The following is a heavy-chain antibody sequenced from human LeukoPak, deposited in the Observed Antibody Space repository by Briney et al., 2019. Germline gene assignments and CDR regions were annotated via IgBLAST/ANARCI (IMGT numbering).Heavy chain of an antibody. CDR2: INHSGST. Sequence: SETLSLTWAVYGGSFSGYYWSWIRQPPGKGLEWIGEINHSGSTNYNPSLKSRVTISVDTSKNQFSLKLSSVTAADTAVYYCARGRGGSVFWYFDLWGRGTLVTVSS. J-gene: IGHJ2*01. D-gene: IGHD3-16*01. CDR3: ARGRGGSVFWYFDL. V-gene: IGHV4-34*01. CDR1: GGSFSGYY.